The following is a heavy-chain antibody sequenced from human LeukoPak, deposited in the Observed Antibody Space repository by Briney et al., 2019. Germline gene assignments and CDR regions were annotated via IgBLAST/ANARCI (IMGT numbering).Heavy chain of an antibody. Sequence: PGGSLRLSCAASGFTFSSYSMNWVRQAPGKGLEWVSYISSGGSTIYYADSVKGRFTISRDSAKNSLSLQMNSLTAEDTAVYFCVRDRAAAGTTWFDPWGQGTLVTVSS. J-gene: IGHJ5*02. CDR2: ISSGGSTI. V-gene: IGHV3-48*04. CDR3: VRDRAAAGTTWFDP. CDR1: GFTFSSYS. D-gene: IGHD6-13*01.